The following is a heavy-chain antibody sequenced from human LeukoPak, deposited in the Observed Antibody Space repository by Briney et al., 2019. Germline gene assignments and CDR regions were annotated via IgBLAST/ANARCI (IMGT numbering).Heavy chain of an antibody. Sequence: GGSLRLSCAASGFTFSSYAMSWVRQAPGKGLEWVSAISGSGGSTYYADSVKGGFTISRDNSKNTLYLQMNILRAEDTAVYYCAKSAPLTPLTKRQWLAGDAFDIWGQGTMVTVSS. CDR1: GFTFSSYA. CDR2: ISGSGGST. J-gene: IGHJ3*02. D-gene: IGHD6-19*01. CDR3: AKSAPLTPLTKRQWLAGDAFDI. V-gene: IGHV3-23*01.